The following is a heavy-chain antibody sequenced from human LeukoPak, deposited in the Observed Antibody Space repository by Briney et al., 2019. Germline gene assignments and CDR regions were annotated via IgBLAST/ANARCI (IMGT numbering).Heavy chain of an antibody. V-gene: IGHV3-7*01. CDR3: ARVYGVRGDSSGPAGY. J-gene: IGHJ4*02. Sequence: GGSLRLSCVASGFSFSTYIMNWFRQAPGKGLEWVANIKQDGSEKYYVDSVKGRFTISRDNAKNSLYLQMDSLRAEDTAVYYCARVYGVRGDSSGPAGYWGQGTLVTVSS. D-gene: IGHD3-22*01. CDR2: IKQDGSEK. CDR1: GFSFSTYI.